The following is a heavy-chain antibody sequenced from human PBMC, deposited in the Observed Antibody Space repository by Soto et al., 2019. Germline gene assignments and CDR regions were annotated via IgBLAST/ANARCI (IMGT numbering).Heavy chain of an antibody. V-gene: IGHV3-9*01. Sequence: VQLVESGGGLVQPGRSLRLSCAASGFTFDDYAMHWVRQAPGKGLEWVSGISWNSGSIGYGDSVKCRFTISRDNAKNSLYLQMNSLRAEDTALYYCAKARTTVTYDAFDIWGQGTMVTVSS. CDR2: ISWNSGSI. D-gene: IGHD4-17*01. J-gene: IGHJ3*02. CDR3: AKARTTVTYDAFDI. CDR1: GFTFDDYA.